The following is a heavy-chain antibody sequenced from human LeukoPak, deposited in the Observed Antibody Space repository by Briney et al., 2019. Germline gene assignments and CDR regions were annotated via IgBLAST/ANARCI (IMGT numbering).Heavy chain of an antibody. D-gene: IGHD3-22*01. CDR2: ISSSSSYI. Sequence: GGSLRLSCAASGFTFSSYAMSWVRQAPGKGLEWVSSISSSSSYIYYADSVKGRFTISRDNAKNSLYLQMNSLRAEDTAVYYCAREQYYYDSSGYYFVGGFDYWGQGTLVTVSS. CDR1: GFTFSSYA. CDR3: AREQYYYDSSGYYFVGGFDY. V-gene: IGHV3-21*04. J-gene: IGHJ4*02.